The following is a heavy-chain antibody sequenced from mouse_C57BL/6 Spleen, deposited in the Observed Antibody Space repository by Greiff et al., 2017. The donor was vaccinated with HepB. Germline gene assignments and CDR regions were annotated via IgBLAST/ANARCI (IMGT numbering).Heavy chain of an antibody. CDR3: ARRDYYGAMDY. CDR2: INPGSGGT. D-gene: IGHD1-1*01. Sequence: QVQLKESGAELVRPGTSVKVSCKASGYAFTNYLIEWVKQRPGQGLEWIGVINPGSGGTNYNEKFKGKATLTADKSSSTAYMQLSSLTSEDSAVYFCARRDYYGAMDYWGQGTSVTVSS. V-gene: IGHV1-54*01. J-gene: IGHJ4*01. CDR1: GYAFTNYL.